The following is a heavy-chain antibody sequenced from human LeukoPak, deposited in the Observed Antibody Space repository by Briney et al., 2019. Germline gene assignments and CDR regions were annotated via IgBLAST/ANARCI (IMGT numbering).Heavy chain of an antibody. D-gene: IGHD1-1*01. Sequence: GGSLRLSCTASGFIFGDYAMAWVRQAPGKGLEWFGFIRSKAYDGTTEYAASVKGRLSISRDDSKSIAYLQMNSLKTEDTAVYYCTRDRGTGGYNKYYSDNWGQGTLVTVSS. J-gene: IGHJ4*02. V-gene: IGHV3-49*04. CDR2: IRSKAYDGTT. CDR3: TRDRGTGGYNKYYSDN. CDR1: GFIFGDYA.